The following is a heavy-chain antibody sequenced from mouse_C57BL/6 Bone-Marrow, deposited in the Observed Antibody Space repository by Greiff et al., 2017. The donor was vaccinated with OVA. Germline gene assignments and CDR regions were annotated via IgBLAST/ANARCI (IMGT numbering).Heavy chain of an antibody. J-gene: IGHJ3*01. CDR2: IYPGDGDT. V-gene: IGHV1-82*01. CDR3: ARPDYYGSSGGFAY. CDR1: GYAFSSSW. Sequence: QVQLKESGPELVKPGASVKISCKASGYAFSSSWMNRVKQRPGKGLEWIGRIYPGDGDTNYNGKFKGKATLTADKSSSTAYMQLSSLTSEDSAVYFGARPDYYGSSGGFAYWGQGTLVTVSA. D-gene: IGHD1-1*01.